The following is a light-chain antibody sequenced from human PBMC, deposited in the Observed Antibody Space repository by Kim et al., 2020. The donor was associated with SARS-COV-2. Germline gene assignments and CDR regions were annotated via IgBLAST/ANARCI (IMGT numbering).Light chain of an antibody. J-gene: IGKJ2*01. CDR1: QNIMTY. CDR3: LQTYNIPYT. Sequence: DIQLTQSPSSLSASVGDTVTITCRASQNIMTYLNWFQQRPGQAPKLLIYGTSTLHSGVPSRFSGSGFGTDFTLTISSLQPEDFATYSCLQTYNIPYTFGQGTKVDIK. CDR2: GTS. V-gene: IGKV1-39*01.